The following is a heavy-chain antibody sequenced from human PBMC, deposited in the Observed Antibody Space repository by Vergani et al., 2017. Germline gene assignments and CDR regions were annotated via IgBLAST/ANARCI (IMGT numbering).Heavy chain of an antibody. CDR3: ARVKMATLHEEAFDI. V-gene: IGHV4-30-4*08. J-gene: IGHJ3*02. D-gene: IGHD5-24*01. CDR1: GGSISSGDYY. Sequence: QVQLQESGPGLVKPSQTLSLTCTVSGGSISSGDYYWSWIRQPPGKGLEWIGYIYYSGSTYYNPSLKSRVTISVDTSKNQFSLKLSSVTAADTAIYYCARVKMATLHEEAFDIWGQGTMVTVSS. CDR2: IYYSGST.